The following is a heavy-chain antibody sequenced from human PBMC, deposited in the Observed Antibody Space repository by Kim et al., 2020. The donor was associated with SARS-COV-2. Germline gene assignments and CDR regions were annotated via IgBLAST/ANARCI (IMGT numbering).Heavy chain of an antibody. CDR1: GFTFSSYW. CDR3: ARVRGRWYERWYFDL. Sequence: GGSLRLSCAASGFTFSSYWMSWVRQAPGKGLEWVANIKQDGSEKYYVDSVKGRFTISRDNAKNSLYLQMNSLRAEDTAVYYCARVRGRWYERWYFDLWGRGTLVTVSS. J-gene: IGHJ2*01. CDR2: IKQDGSEK. D-gene: IGHD6-13*01. V-gene: IGHV3-7*03.